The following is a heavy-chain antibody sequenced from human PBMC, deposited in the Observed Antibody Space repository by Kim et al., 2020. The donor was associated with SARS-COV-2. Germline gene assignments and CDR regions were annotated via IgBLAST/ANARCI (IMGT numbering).Heavy chain of an antibody. D-gene: IGHD5-12*01. CDR3: ANRIVATPRGYYYYGMDV. J-gene: IGHJ6*02. CDR1: GFTFTSYA. V-gene: IGHV3-23*01. CDR2: ISGSGGST. Sequence: GGSLRLSCAASGFTFTSYAMSWVRQAPGKGLEWVSAISGSGGSTYYADSVKGRFTISRDNSKNTLYLQMNSLRAEDTAVYYCANRIVATPRGYYYYGMDVWGQGTTVTVSS.